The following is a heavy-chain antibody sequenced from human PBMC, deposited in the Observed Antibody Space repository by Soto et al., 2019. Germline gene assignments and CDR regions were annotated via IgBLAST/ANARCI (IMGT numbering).Heavy chain of an antibody. D-gene: IGHD4-17*01. V-gene: IGHV4-34*01. CDR1: GGSFSGYY. Sequence: SETLSLTCAVYGGSFSGYYWSWIRQPPGKGLEWIGEINHSGSTNYNPSLKSRVTISVDTSKNQFSLKLSSVTAADTAVYYCARAPNPLFYGDYVGYYYYMDVWGKGTTVTVSS. CDR3: ARAPNPLFYGDYVGYYYYMDV. J-gene: IGHJ6*03. CDR2: INHSGST.